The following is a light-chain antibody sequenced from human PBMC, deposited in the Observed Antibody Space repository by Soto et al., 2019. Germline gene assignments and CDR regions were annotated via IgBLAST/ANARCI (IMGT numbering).Light chain of an antibody. J-gene: IGLJ2*01. CDR3: QVWDSGSAHVV. Sequence: SYELTQPPSVSVAPGKTASSSSGGNDIGSKGVHWYQQKPGQAPVLVIYSDTDLPPVITERFSGSNSAKLATLTISRVEAGDEADYYCQVWDSGSAHVVFGGGTKLTVL. CDR2: SDT. CDR1: DIGSKG. V-gene: IGLV3-21*01.